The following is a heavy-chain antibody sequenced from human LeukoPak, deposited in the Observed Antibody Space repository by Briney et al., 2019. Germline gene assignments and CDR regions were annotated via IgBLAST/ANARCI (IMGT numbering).Heavy chain of an antibody. CDR3: ARQKDYGVDY. CDR1: GFTFSSYT. CDR2: ISSSSSII. D-gene: IGHD4-17*01. Sequence: GGSLRLSCAASGFTFSSYTMHWVRQAPGKGLEWVAYISSSSSIIYYADSVKGRFTISRDNAKNSLYLQMHSLRAEDTAVYYCARQKDYGVDYWGQGTLVTVSS. V-gene: IGHV3-48*04. J-gene: IGHJ4*02.